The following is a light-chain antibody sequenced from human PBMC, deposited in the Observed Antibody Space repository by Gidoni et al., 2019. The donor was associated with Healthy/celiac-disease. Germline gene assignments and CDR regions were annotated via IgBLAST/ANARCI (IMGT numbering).Light chain of an antibody. CDR3: QQYGSSPYT. V-gene: IGKV3-20*01. J-gene: IGKJ2*01. CDR1: QSVSSSY. CDR2: GAS. Sequence: EIVLTQSPGTLSWSPGERATLSCRASQSVSSSYLAWYQQKPGHAPRLLIYGASSRATGIPDRFSGSGSRTDFTLTSSRLEPEDFAVDYCQQYGSSPYTFGQGTKLEIK.